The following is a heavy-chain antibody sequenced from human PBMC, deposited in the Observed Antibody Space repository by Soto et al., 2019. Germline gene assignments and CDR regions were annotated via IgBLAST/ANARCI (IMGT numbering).Heavy chain of an antibody. Sequence: QVQLVESGGGVVQPGRSLRLSCAASGFTFSSYGMHWVRQAPGKGLEWVAVIWYDGSNKYYADSVKGRFTISRDNSKNTLYLQMNCLRADETAVYYCARGYCSGGSCSYYYYYYGMDVWGQGTTVTVSS. V-gene: IGHV3-33*01. J-gene: IGHJ6*02. D-gene: IGHD2-15*01. CDR1: GFTFSSYG. CDR3: ARGYCSGGSCSYYYYYYGMDV. CDR2: IWYDGSNK.